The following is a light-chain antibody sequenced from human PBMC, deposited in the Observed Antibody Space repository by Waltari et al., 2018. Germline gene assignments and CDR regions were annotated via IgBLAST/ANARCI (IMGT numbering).Light chain of an antibody. CDR1: ERVSRN. J-gene: IGKJ1*01. CDR2: DAS. CDR3: HQYNSWPPWT. Sequence: EKVLTQSPGTLSVSPGERVTLSCRANERVSRNLAWYQQKPGQAPRLLIFDASTRAPGIPARFSGGGSGTEFTLSISSLQSEDFAVYYCHQYNSWPPWTFGQGTKVEMK. V-gene: IGKV3-15*01.